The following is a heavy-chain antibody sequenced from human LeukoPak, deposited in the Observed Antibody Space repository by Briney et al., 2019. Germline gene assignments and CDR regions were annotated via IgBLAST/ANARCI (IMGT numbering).Heavy chain of an antibody. V-gene: IGHV3-9*01. CDR1: GFTFDDYA. CDR2: ISWNSGST. D-gene: IGHD6-13*01. J-gene: IGHJ4*02. Sequence: GRSLRLSCAASGFTFDDYAMHWVRQAPGKGLEWVSGISWNSGSTGYADSVKGRFTISRDNAKNSLYLQMNSLRAEDTALYYCAKGHSSSWYSDYFDYWGQGTLVTVSS. CDR3: AKGHSSSWYSDYFDY.